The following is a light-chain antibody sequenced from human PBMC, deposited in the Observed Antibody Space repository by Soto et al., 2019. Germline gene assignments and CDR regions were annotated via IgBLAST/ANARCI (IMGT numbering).Light chain of an antibody. CDR3: HHYDSSPLT. Sequence: EMVLTQSPGTLSLSPGERATLSCRASQSVSSSYLAWYKQKPGQAPRLLIYGASSRATDIPERFSGSGSGTDFTLTISRLEPEDFAVYYCHHYDSSPLTFGGGTKVEIK. CDR1: QSVSSSY. V-gene: IGKV3-20*01. CDR2: GAS. J-gene: IGKJ4*01.